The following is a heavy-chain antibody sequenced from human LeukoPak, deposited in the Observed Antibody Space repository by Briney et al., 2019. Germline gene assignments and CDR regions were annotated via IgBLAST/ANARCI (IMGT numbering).Heavy chain of an antibody. V-gene: IGHV4-4*07. J-gene: IGHJ4*02. CDR1: GGSISSYY. Sequence: SETLSLTCTVSGGSISSYYWSWIRQPAGKGLEWIGRIYTSGSTNYNPSLKSRVTMPVDTSKNQFSLKLSSVTAADTAVYYCARGPSSGYYYSAFDYWGQGTLVTVSS. D-gene: IGHD3-22*01. CDR2: IYTSGST. CDR3: ARGPSSGYYYSAFDY.